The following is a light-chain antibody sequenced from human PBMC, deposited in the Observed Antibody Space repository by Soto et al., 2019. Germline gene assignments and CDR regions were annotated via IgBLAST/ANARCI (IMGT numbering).Light chain of an antibody. CDR1: QSVSSNY. CDR2: GAS. CDR3: HQYGRSPYT. V-gene: IGKV3-20*01. J-gene: IGKJ2*01. Sequence: EIVLTQSPGTLSLSPGERATLSCRASQSVSSNYLTWYQQKPGQAPRLLIYGASSRATGIPDRFSGSGSGTDFTLTISTLEPEYFAVYYCHQYGRSPYTFGQGTKLEIK.